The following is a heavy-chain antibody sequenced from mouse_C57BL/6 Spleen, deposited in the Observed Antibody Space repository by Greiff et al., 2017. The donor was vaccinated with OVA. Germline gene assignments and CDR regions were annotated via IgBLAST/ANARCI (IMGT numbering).Heavy chain of an antibody. CDR2: IYPGSGNT. CDR3: AREITTVARPFDY. J-gene: IGHJ2*01. V-gene: IGHV1-76*01. CDR1: GYTFTDYY. D-gene: IGHD1-1*01. Sequence: QVQLQQSGAELVRPGASVKLSCKASGYTFTDYYINWVKQRPGQGLEWIARIYPGSGNTYYNEKFKGKATLTAEKSSSTAYMQLSSLTSEDSAVYFCAREITTVARPFDYWGQGTTLTVSS.